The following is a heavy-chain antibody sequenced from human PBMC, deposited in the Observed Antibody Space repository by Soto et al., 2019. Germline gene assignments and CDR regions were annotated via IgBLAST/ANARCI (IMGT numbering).Heavy chain of an antibody. CDR3: AKGLGEQTGMRTGNDAFDI. CDR1: GFTFSSYA. CDR2: ISGSGGST. Sequence: GSLRLSCAASGFTFSSYAMSWVRQAPGKGLEWVSAISGSGGSTYYADSVKGRFTISRDNSKNTLYLQMNSLRAEDTAVYYCAKGLGEQTGMRTGNDAFDIWGQGTMVTVSS. V-gene: IGHV3-23*01. J-gene: IGHJ3*02. D-gene: IGHD1-1*01.